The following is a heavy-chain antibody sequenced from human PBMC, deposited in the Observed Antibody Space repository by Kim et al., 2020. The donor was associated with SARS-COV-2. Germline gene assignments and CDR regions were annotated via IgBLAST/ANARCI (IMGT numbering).Heavy chain of an antibody. J-gene: IGHJ4*02. V-gene: IGHV3-11*01. Sequence: AASVKGRITISRDDAKNSLYLQMNSLRAEDTAVYYCARVGGDYGNRVFDYWGQGTLVTVSS. D-gene: IGHD4-4*01. CDR3: ARVGGDYGNRVFDY.